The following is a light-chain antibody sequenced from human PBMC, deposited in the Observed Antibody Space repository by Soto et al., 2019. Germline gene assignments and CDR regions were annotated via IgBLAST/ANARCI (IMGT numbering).Light chain of an antibody. CDR3: LQYNSYLWT. V-gene: IGKV1-5*03. Sequence: DIQMTQSPSTVSASVGDRVTINCRASIDFSNWLAWYQQKPGKAPKLLIYKTSTLESGVPSRFSGSGSGTEFTLTISSLQPDDSATYYCLQYNSYLWTFGQGTKVEVK. CDR1: IDFSNW. J-gene: IGKJ1*01. CDR2: KTS.